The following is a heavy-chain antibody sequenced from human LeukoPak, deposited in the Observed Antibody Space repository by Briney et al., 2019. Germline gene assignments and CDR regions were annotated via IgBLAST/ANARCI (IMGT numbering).Heavy chain of an antibody. CDR1: GFTFSSYG. J-gene: IGHJ3*02. CDR3: ARYYGDYGAFDI. D-gene: IGHD4-17*01. V-gene: IGHV3-33*01. CDR2: IWFDGSNK. Sequence: GRSLRLSCAASGFTFSSYGMHWVGHAPGKGLDWVALIWFDGSNKYYADSVKGRFTISRDSSKNTLYLQMNSLTAEDTAVYFCARYYGDYGAFDIWGQGTMVTVSS.